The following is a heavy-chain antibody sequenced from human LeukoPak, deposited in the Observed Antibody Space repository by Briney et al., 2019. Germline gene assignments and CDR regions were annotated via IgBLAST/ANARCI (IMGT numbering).Heavy chain of an antibody. D-gene: IGHD3-3*01. J-gene: IGHJ5*02. CDR1: GGSFSGYY. CDR3: ARGQRITIFGVVIRRWFDP. V-gene: IGHV4-34*01. Sequence: SETLSLTCAVYGGSFSGYYWSWLRQPPGKGLEWLGEINHSGSTKYNPSLKSRVTISVDTSKSQFSLKLSSVAAADPAVYYCARGQRITIFGVVIRRWFDPWGQGTLVTVSS. CDR2: INHSGST.